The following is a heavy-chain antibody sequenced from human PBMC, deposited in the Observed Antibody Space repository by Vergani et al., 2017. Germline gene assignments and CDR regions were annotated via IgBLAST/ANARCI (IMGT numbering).Heavy chain of an antibody. V-gene: IGHV4-59*01. D-gene: IGHD3-10*01. CDR3: ARGGVTMVRGVPDAFDI. CDR1: GSSISSYY. J-gene: IGHJ3*02. Sequence: QVQLQESGPGLVKPSETLSLTCTVSGSSISSYYWSWIRQPPGKGLEWIGYIYYSGSTNYNPSLKSRVTISVDTSKNQFSLKLSSVTAADTAVYYCARGGVTMVRGVPDAFDIWGQGTMVTVSS. CDR2: IYYSGST.